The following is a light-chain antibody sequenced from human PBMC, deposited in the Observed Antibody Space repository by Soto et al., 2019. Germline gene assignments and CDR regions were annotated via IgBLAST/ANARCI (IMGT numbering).Light chain of an antibody. Sequence: SYELTQPPSVSVAPGQTARITCGGNNIEIKSVHWYQQKPGQAPVLVVYDDGDRTTGIPERFSGSKSGKTATLTTSRVEAGDEADYYCQVWDTTNPVIFGGGTQLTVL. V-gene: IGLV3-21*02. CDR3: QVWDTTNPVI. CDR2: DDG. J-gene: IGLJ2*01. CDR1: NIEIKS.